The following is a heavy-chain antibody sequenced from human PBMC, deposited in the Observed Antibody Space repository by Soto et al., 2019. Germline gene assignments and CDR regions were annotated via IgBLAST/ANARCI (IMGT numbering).Heavy chain of an antibody. CDR3: ARESYDFWSGYLDYGMDV. D-gene: IGHD3-3*01. J-gene: IGHJ6*02. Sequence: GGSLRLSCAASGFTFSSYAMHWVRQAPGKGLEWVAVISYDGSNKYYADSVKGRFTISRDNSKNTLCLQMNSLRAEDTAVYYCARESYDFWSGYLDYGMDVWGQGTTVTVSS. CDR1: GFTFSSYA. V-gene: IGHV3-30-3*01. CDR2: ISYDGSNK.